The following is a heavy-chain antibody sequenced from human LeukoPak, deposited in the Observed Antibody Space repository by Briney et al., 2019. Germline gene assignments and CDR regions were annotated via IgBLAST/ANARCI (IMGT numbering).Heavy chain of an antibody. J-gene: IGHJ5*02. V-gene: IGHV4-59*12. CDR2: IYYSGST. CDR1: GDSISSYY. CDR3: ASSYCGGDCSTNWFDP. D-gene: IGHD2-21*02. Sequence: SETLSLTCTVSGDSISSYYWSWIRQPPGKGLEWIGYIYYSGSTNYNPSLKSRVTISVDTSKNQFSLKLSSVTAADTAVYYCASSYCGGDCSTNWFDPWGQGTLVTVSS.